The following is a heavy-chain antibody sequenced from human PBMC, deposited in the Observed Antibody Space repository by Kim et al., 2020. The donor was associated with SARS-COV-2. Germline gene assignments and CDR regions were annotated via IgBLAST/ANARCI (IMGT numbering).Heavy chain of an antibody. J-gene: IGHJ4*02. CDR3: AREGYRGYVPLDY. V-gene: IGHV6-1*01. D-gene: IGHD5-12*01. Sequence: YAVYVKSRITTHPDTSKTQFSLQLNTVTPEDTAVYYCAREGYRGYVPLDYWGQGTLVTVSS.